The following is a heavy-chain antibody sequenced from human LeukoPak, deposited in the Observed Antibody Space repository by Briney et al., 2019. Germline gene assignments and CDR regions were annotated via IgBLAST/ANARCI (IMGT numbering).Heavy chain of an antibody. CDR2: ISSSSSYI. Sequence: GGSLRLSCAASGFTFSSYSMNWVRQAPGKGLEWVSSISSSSSYIYYADSVKGRFTISRDNAKNSLYQQMNSLRAEDTAVYYCAREGRDGYNYQGYFDYWGQGTLVTVSS. V-gene: IGHV3-21*01. D-gene: IGHD5-24*01. J-gene: IGHJ4*02. CDR3: AREGRDGYNYQGYFDY. CDR1: GFTFSSYS.